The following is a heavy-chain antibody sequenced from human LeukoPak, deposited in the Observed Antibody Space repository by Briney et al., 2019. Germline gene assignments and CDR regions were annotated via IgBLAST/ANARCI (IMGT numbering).Heavy chain of an antibody. CDR2: IYYSGST. CDR1: GGSISSSSYY. D-gene: IGHD3-9*01. V-gene: IGHV4-39*01. Sequence: PSETLSLTCTVSGGSISSSSYYWGWIRQPPGKGLEWIGSIYYSGSTYYNPSLKSRVTISADASKNQFSLKLSSVTAADTAVYYCARRYYDILTGYYEPFDYWGQGTLVTVSS. CDR3: ARRYYDILTGYYEPFDY. J-gene: IGHJ4*02.